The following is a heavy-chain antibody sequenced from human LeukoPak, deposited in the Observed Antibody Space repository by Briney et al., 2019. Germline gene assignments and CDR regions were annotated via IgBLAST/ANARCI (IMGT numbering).Heavy chain of an antibody. CDR3: ASAFSAYDPFDS. CDR1: GYSIRSGYS. CDR2: ISHSGST. J-gene: IGHJ4*02. V-gene: IGHV4-38-2*02. D-gene: IGHD5-12*01. Sequence: SETLSLTCIVSGYSIRSGYSWGWIRQPPGKGLEWMGTISHSGSTNYNPSLKSRVTMSVDTSKNQFSLKLNSVTATDTAVYYCASAFSAYDPFDSWGQGTLVTVSS.